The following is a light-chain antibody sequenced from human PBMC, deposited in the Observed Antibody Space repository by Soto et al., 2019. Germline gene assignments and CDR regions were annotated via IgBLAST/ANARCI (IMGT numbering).Light chain of an antibody. CDR2: AAS. CDR3: HQTYSAPPVT. J-gene: IGKJ1*01. V-gene: IGKV1-39*01. Sequence: DIHMTQSPSSLSASVGYTVTITCRASQSISSYLNWCQQKPGKAPELLIFAASNLQSGVPSRFSGSGSATDFTPTISNLQPEDFATYYCHQTYSAPPVTFGQGTKVDIK. CDR1: QSISSY.